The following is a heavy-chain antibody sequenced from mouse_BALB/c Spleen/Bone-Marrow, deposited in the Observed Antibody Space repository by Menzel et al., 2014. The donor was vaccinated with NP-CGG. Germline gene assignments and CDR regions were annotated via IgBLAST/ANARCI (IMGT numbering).Heavy chain of an antibody. J-gene: IGHJ2*01. V-gene: IGHV5-9-3*01. D-gene: IGHD4-1*01. CDR1: RFTFSNYA. CDR3: ARQENWALDY. CDR2: ISSGGSYT. Sequence: EVHLVESGGGLVKPGGSLKLSCAASRFTFSNYAMSWVRQTPEKRLEWVATISSGGSYTYYPGSVKGRFTISRDNAQNTLYLQMSSLRSEDTAMYFCARQENWALDYWGQGTTLTVSS.